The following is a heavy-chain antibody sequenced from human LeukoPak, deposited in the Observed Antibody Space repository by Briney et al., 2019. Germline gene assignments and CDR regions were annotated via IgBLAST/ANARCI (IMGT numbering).Heavy chain of an antibody. CDR1: GFTFRSHS. D-gene: IGHD6-25*01. J-gene: IGHJ4*02. Sequence: GGSLRLSCAASGFTFRSHSMNWVRQAPGKGLEWVSYIISSSSTIYYADSVKGRFTISRDNAENSLYLQMSSLRDEDTAVYYCARGRPYYFDYWGQGTLVTVSS. CDR3: ARGRPYYFDY. CDR2: IISSSSTI. V-gene: IGHV3-48*02.